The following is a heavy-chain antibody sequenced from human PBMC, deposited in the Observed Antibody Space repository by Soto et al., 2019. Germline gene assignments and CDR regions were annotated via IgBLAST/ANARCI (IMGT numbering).Heavy chain of an antibody. J-gene: IGHJ5*02. CDR1: GFTFSSSA. D-gene: IGHD2-21*01. V-gene: IGHV3-23*01. CDR3: ANMDNYGLWGDSSHSWFDP. Sequence: EVQLLESGGTLVQPGGSLRLSCAASGFTFSSSAMTWVRQAPGKGLEWVSSIRASGGSKFYVDYVKGRFTISRDQSKNALYLQMSSLRAADTAVYYCANMDNYGLWGDSSHSWFDPWGQGTLVTVSS. CDR2: IRASGGSK.